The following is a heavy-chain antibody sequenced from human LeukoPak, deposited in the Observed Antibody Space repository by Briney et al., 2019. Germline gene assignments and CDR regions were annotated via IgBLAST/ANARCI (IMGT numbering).Heavy chain of an antibody. CDR3: ARERTRGDDAFDI. D-gene: IGHD3-16*01. CDR2: ISYDGSNK. Sequence: QAGRSRRLSCAASGFTFSSYAMHWVRQAPGKGLEWVAVISYDGSNKYYADSVKGRFTISRDNSKNTLYLQMNSLRAEDTAVYYCARERTRGDDAFDIWGQGTMVTVSS. V-gene: IGHV3-30*04. CDR1: GFTFSSYA. J-gene: IGHJ3*02.